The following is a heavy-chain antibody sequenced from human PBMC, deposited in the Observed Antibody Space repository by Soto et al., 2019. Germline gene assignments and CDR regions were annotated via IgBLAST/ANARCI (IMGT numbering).Heavy chain of an antibody. CDR1: GGSFSGYY. D-gene: IGHD4-17*01. V-gene: IGHV4-34*01. CDR3: ARDDYGGMAFDY. J-gene: IGHJ4*02. Sequence: QVQLQQWGAGLLKPSETLSLTCAVYGGSFSGYYWGWIRQPPGKGLEWIGEINHSGSTNYNPSLKSRVTISVDTSKNQFSLKLSSVTAADTAVYYCARDDYGGMAFDYWGQGTLVTVSS. CDR2: INHSGST.